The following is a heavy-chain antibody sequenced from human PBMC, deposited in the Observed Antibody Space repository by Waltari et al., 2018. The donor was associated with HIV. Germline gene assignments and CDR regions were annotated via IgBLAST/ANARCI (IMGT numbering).Heavy chain of an antibody. CDR1: GASISRGNTY. D-gene: IGHD5-12*01. CDR2: IYSSGST. Sequence: QVQLQESGPGLVKPSQTLSLTCTVSGASISRGNTYWSWIRQPAGKGLDWIGRIYSSGSTNYNPSLKSRVTISLDTSKNQFSLKLTSVTAADTAVYYCARARVRSGYGLYYYYGLDVWGQGTTVTVSS. CDR3: ARARVRSGYGLYYYYGLDV. J-gene: IGHJ6*02. V-gene: IGHV4-61*02.